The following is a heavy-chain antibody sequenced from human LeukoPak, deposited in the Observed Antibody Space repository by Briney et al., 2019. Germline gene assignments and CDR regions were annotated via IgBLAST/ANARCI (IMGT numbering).Heavy chain of an antibody. J-gene: IGHJ3*02. Sequence: GGSLRLSCAASGFTVSSNYMSWVRQAPGKGLEWVSVIYSGGSTYYADSVKGRFTISRDNSKNTLYLQMNSLRAEDTAVYYCARGGRYDSPGAFDIWGQGTMVTVSS. V-gene: IGHV3-66*01. D-gene: IGHD3-22*01. CDR2: IYSGGST. CDR1: GFTVSSNY. CDR3: ARGGRYDSPGAFDI.